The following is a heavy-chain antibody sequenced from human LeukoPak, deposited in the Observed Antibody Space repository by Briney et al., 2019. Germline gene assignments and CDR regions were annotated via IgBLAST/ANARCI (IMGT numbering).Heavy chain of an antibody. V-gene: IGHV3-48*03. CDR3: VRRESGGFFYYFDH. J-gene: IGHJ4*02. CDR1: GFIFSSHE. Sequence: GGSLRLSCEASGFIFSSHEMNWVRQSPGKGLEWLSYISGDGTTIYYEDSVKGRFTISRDNAKKSLSLQMNSLRVEDTAVYYCVRRESGGFFYYFDHWGQGVLVAVSS. CDR2: ISGDGTTI. D-gene: IGHD2-15*01.